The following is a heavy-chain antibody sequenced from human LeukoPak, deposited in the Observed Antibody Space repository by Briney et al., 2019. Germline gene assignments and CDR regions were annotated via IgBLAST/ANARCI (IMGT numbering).Heavy chain of an antibody. Sequence: LTGRSLRLSCAASGFTFSHYGMHWVRQSPGKGLDWVALIWSDGSTKWYADSVKGRFTISRDNARDTLYLQMDSLRVEDTAVYYCTMWSGSSYIEYFQYWGQGTPVTVSS. CDR2: IWSDGSTK. D-gene: IGHD1-26*01. J-gene: IGHJ1*01. CDR1: GFTFSHYG. CDR3: TMWSGSSYIEYFQY. V-gene: IGHV3-33*01.